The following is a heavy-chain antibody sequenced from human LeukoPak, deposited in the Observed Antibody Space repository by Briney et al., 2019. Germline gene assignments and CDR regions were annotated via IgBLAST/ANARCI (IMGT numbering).Heavy chain of an antibody. D-gene: IGHD6-13*01. V-gene: IGHV4-59*01. Sequence: SETLSLTCTVSGGSISDYYLSWIRQPPGEGLQWIGCIYYSGSTNYNPLFKSRVTLSVDTSKKQFSLKLSSVTAADTALYYCARVGGSNWYGWLDPWGQGTLVTVSS. CDR2: IYYSGST. CDR3: ARVGGSNWYGWLDP. CDR1: GGSISDYY. J-gene: IGHJ5*02.